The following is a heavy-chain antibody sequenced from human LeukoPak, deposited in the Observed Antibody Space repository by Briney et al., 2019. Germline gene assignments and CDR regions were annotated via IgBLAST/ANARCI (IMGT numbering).Heavy chain of an antibody. CDR2: IYYSGST. J-gene: IGHJ4*02. V-gene: IGHV4-59*08. D-gene: IGHD1-26*01. Sequence: SETLSLTCTVSGGSISSYYWSWIRQPPAKGLEWVGYIYYSGSTNYSPSLKSRVTISVDTSKNQFSLKLSSVTAADTAVYYCARHTNSGTYFASWGQGTLVTVST. CDR1: GGSISSYY. CDR3: ARHTNSGTYFAS.